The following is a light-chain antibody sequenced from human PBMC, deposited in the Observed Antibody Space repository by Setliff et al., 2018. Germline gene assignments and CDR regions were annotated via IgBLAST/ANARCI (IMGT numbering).Light chain of an antibody. V-gene: IGLV1-36*01. Sequence: QSVLTQPPSVSEAPRQRVNISCSGSSSNIGYNVVNWYQQVPGKAPKLLIYYNNLLSSGVSDRFSGSKSGTSASLAISGLQFEDEADYFCATWDDRLNTYVFGPGTKVTVL. CDR3: ATWDDRLNTYV. J-gene: IGLJ1*01. CDR2: YNN. CDR1: SSNIGYNV.